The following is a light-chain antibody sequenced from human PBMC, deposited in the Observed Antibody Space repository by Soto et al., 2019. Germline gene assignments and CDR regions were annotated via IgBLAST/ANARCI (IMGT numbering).Light chain of an antibody. J-gene: IGKJ4*01. Sequence: DIQLTQSPSFLSASVGDRVTIACRASRGIGSYLAWYQQKPGKAPKLLISDASTLQSGVPSRFSGSGTGTEFTLTITSLQPEDFATYCCQQLSSYPLTFGGGTKVDI. V-gene: IGKV1-9*01. CDR2: DAS. CDR3: QQLSSYPLT. CDR1: RGIGSY.